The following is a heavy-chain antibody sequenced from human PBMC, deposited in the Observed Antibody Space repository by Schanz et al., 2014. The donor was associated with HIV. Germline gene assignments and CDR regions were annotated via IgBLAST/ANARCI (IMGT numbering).Heavy chain of an antibody. V-gene: IGHV3-9*01. D-gene: IGHD6-19*01. Sequence: EAQLVEFGGGSVQPGRSLRLSCTASGFTFDDFAMHWVRQAPGKGLEWVSGISWNRGRLGYADSVKGRFTISRDNAKNSLYLQMNSLRAEDTALYYCARSSGWRVFDYWGQGTLVTVSS. CDR3: ARSSGWRVFDY. J-gene: IGHJ4*02. CDR1: GFTFDDFA. CDR2: ISWNRGRL.